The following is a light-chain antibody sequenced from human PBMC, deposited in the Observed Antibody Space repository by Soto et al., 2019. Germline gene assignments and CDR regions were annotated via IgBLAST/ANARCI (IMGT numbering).Light chain of an antibody. CDR2: GAS. J-gene: IGKJ5*01. Sequence: DIQMTQSPSSLSASIGQRVTITCQASQDISTYVTWFQQKPGKAPKVLIYGASYLQTGVPSRFSGSGSGTHFSLNISGLQPEDMATYYCQQYDNVPITFGQGTRLEIK. CDR1: QDISTY. CDR3: QQYDNVPIT. V-gene: IGKV1-33*01.